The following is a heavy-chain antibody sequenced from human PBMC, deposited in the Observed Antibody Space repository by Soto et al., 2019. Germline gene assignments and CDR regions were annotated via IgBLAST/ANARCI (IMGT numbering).Heavy chain of an antibody. CDR1: GGSISSSNW. Sequence: QVQLQESGPGLVKPSGTLSLTCAVSGGSISSSNWWSWVRQPPGKGLEWIGEIYHSGSTNYNPSLKRRVAVAVEKSKNQFCLKVRSVNAADTGVFYGAGLLWVGGTGGGKNYDYGLDVWGQGTTVTVSS. CDR2: IYHSGST. J-gene: IGHJ6*02. CDR3: AGLLWVGGTGGGKNYDYGLDV. V-gene: IGHV4-4*02. D-gene: IGHD3-10*01.